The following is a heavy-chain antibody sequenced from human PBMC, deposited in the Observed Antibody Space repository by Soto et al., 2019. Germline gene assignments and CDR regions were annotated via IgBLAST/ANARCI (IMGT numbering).Heavy chain of an antibody. CDR2: KDWDGDR. D-gene: IGHD3-22*01. CDR1: GFSLTTDRVA. Sequence: QITLKESGPTLVKPTQTLTLTCSFSGFSLTTDRVAVAWIRQPPGKALEFLGLKDWDGDRRYRPSLKTRLSITQEASKNQVVLKMTNMDPEDTGTYFSARSHSVSTDYKRVAWYFDFWGPGTLVTVSS. V-gene: IGHV2-5*02. J-gene: IGHJ2*01. CDR3: ARSHSVSTDYKRVAWYFDF.